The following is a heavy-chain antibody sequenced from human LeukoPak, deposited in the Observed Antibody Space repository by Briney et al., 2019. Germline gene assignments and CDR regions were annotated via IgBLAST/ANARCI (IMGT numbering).Heavy chain of an antibody. J-gene: IGHJ6*02. V-gene: IGHV4-4*07. CDR3: ARERYYYDSSGYYRDYRYYGMDV. D-gene: IGHD3-22*01. Sequence: PSETLSLTCTVSGGSISSYYWSWIRQPAGKGLEWIGRIYTSGSTNYNPSLKSRVTMSVDTSKNQFSLKLSSVTAADTAVYYCARERYYYDSSGYYRDYRYYGMDVWGQGTTVTVSS. CDR2: IYTSGST. CDR1: GGSISSYY.